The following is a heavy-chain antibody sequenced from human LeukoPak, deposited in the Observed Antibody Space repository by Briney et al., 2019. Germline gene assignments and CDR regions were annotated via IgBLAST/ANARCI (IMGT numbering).Heavy chain of an antibody. CDR2: ISYDGSNK. V-gene: IGHV3-30-3*01. D-gene: IGHD3-10*01. CDR3: AKDIGWGLSYYFDS. J-gene: IGHJ4*02. Sequence: TGGSLRLSCAASGSTFSSYAMHWVRQAPGKGLEWVAVISYDGSNKYYADSVKGRFTISRDNSKNTLYLQMNSLRSEDSALYYCAKDIGWGLSYYFDSWGQGTLVTVSS. CDR1: GSTFSSYA.